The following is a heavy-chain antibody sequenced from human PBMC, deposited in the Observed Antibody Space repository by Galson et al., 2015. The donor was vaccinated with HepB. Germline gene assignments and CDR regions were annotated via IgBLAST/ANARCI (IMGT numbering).Heavy chain of an antibody. Sequence: SVKVSCKASGGTFSSYAISWVRQAPGQGLEWMGGIIPIFGTANYAQKFQGRVTITADESTSTAYMELSSLRSEDTAVYYCARAQTPDYDSSGYYGWGQGTLVTVSS. J-gene: IGHJ4*02. CDR2: IIPIFGTA. D-gene: IGHD3-22*01. V-gene: IGHV1-69*13. CDR3: ARAQTPDYDSSGYYG. CDR1: GGTFSSYA.